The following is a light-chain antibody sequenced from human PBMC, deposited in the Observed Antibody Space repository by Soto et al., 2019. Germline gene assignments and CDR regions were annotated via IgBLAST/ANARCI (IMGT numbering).Light chain of an antibody. CDR1: QGISSY. CDR2: AAS. CDR3: QQYYSYLIT. V-gene: IGKV1-8*01. J-gene: IGKJ5*01. Sequence: AIRMTQSPSSLSASTGDRVTITCRASQGISSYLAWYQQKPGKAPKLLIYAASTLQSGVPSRFSGSGSGTDFTLTISCLQSEDFATYYCQQYYSYLITFGQGTRLEN.